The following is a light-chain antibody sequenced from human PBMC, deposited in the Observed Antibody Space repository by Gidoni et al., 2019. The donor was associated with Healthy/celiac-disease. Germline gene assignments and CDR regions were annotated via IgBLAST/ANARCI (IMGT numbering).Light chain of an antibody. J-gene: IGLJ1*01. V-gene: IGLV2-14*03. CDR3: SSYTSSSTLVV. CDR1: SSDVGGYNY. CDR2: DVS. Sequence: QYALTPPASVSGSPGQSITISCAGTSSDVGGYNYVSWYQQHPGKAPKLMIYDVSNRPSGVSNRFSGSKSGNTASLTISGLQAEDEADYYCSSYTSSSTLVVFVTGTKVTVL.